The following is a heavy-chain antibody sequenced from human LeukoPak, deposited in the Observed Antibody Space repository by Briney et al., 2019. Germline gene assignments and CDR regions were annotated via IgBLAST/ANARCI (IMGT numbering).Heavy chain of an antibody. D-gene: IGHD6-13*01. CDR2: TYYRSKWYN. CDR1: GDSASRNSAA. J-gene: IGHJ5*02. V-gene: IGHV6-1*01. CDR3: ARGVAAAVDWFDP. Sequence: SQTLSLTCAISGDSASRNSAAWDWIRQSPSRGLEWLGRTYYRSKWYNDYAVSVKSRITINPDTSKNQFSLQLKSVTPEDTAVYYCARGVAAAVDWFDPWGPGTLVTVSS.